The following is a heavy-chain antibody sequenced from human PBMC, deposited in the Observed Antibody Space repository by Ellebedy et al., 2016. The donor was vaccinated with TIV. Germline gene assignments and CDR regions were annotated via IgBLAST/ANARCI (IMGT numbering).Heavy chain of an antibody. D-gene: IGHD3-22*01. Sequence: PGGSLRLSCSASGFTFSSYAMSLLPQALGKWLEWVSALSGSGGSTYYADSVKGRFTISRDNSKNTLYLQMNSLRAEDTAVYYCAKEKSRWTYYYDSSGYKTDAFDIWGQGTMVTVSS. V-gene: IGHV3-23*01. CDR2: LSGSGGST. J-gene: IGHJ3*02. CDR1: GFTFSSYA. CDR3: AKEKSRWTYYYDSSGYKTDAFDI.